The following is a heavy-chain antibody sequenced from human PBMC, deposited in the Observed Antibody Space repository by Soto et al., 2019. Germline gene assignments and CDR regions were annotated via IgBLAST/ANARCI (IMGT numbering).Heavy chain of an antibody. CDR2: ISSSSSYT. D-gene: IGHD3-10*01. V-gene: IGHV3-11*06. CDR1: GFTFSDYY. J-gene: IGHJ3*02. CDR3: ARGGVLLWFGELLRSNAFDI. Sequence: VQLVESGGGLVKPGGSLRLSCAASGFTFSDYYMSWIRQAPGKGLEWVSYISSSSSYTNYADSVKGRFTISRDNAKNSLYLQMNSLRAEDTAVYYCARGGVLLWFGELLRSNAFDIWGQGTMVTVSS.